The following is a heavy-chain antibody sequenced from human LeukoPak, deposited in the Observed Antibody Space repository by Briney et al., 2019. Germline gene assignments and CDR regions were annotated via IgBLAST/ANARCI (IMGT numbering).Heavy chain of an antibody. CDR2: IYSSGNT. CDR1: GGSISSGNYH. J-gene: IGHJ4*02. V-gene: IGHV4-61*02. CDR3: ARRSTVLTANYEY. Sequence: PSETLSLTCTVSGGSISSGNYHWIWIRQPAGKGLARIGRIYSSGNTNYNPSLKSRVSISIDTSKNQFSLRLSSVTAADTALYSCARRSTVLTANYEYWGQGTLVTVSA. D-gene: IGHD4-23*01.